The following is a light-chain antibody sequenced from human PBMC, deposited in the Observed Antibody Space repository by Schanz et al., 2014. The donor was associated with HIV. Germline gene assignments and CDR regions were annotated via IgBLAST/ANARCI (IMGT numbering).Light chain of an antibody. Sequence: QSVLTQPPSASGTPGQRVTISCSGSTSNVGSRSVDWYQQFPGAAPKLLIYNTHLRPSGVTDRFSGSKSGTSASLTISGRQSEDEANYYCQSFDKSVSAVVFGGGTKLTVL. CDR1: TSNVGSRS. J-gene: IGLJ2*01. CDR3: QSFDKSVSAVV. CDR2: NTH. V-gene: IGLV1-44*01.